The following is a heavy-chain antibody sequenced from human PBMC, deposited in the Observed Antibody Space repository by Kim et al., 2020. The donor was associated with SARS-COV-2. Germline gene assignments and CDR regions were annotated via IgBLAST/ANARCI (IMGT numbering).Heavy chain of an antibody. Sequence: SETLSLTCTVSGGSISSSSYYWGWIRQPPGKGLEWIGSIYYSGSTYYNPSLKSRVTISVDTSKNQFSLKLSSVTAADTAVYYCARDSITGIRYYYYGMDVWGQGTTVTVSS. D-gene: IGHD1-20*01. CDR3: ARDSITGIRYYYYGMDV. CDR2: IYYSGST. J-gene: IGHJ6*02. CDR1: GGSISSSSYY. V-gene: IGHV4-39*07.